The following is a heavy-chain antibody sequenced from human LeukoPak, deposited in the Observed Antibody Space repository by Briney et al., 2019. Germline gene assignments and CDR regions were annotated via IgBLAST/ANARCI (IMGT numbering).Heavy chain of an antibody. J-gene: IGHJ4*02. CDR2: IRWNSGSI. Sequence: GRSLRLSCAASGLTLDDYAMHWVRQAPGKGLEWVSGIRWNSGSIGYAASVKGRFTISRDNAKNSLYLQMNSLRAEDTALYYCAKGYRKYSYGPALDYWGQGTLVIVSS. V-gene: IGHV3-9*01. CDR3: AKGYRKYSYGPALDY. CDR1: GLTLDDYA. D-gene: IGHD5-18*01.